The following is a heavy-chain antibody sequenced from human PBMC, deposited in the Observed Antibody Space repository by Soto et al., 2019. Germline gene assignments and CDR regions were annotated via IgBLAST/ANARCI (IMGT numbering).Heavy chain of an antibody. CDR2: INPNSGGT. D-gene: IGHD3-3*01. J-gene: IGHJ6*02. CDR1: GYTFTGYY. Sequence: GASVKVSCKASGYTFTGYYMHWVRQAPGQGLEWMGWINPNSGGTNYAQKFQGRVTMTRDTSISTAYMELSRLRSDDTAVYYCARDGPGGDFWSGYVVYYYYGMDVWGQGTTVTVS. V-gene: IGHV1-2*02. CDR3: ARDGPGGDFWSGYVVYYYYGMDV.